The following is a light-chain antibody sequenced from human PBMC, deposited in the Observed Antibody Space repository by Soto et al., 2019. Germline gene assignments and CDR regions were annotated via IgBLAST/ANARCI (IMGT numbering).Light chain of an antibody. Sequence: DRGTITCRASQSISGWLAWYQQKPGKAPKLLIYDVSSLESGVPSRFSGSGSGTEFTLAISSLQPDDFATYYCQQYNSYPWTFGQGTKVEI. J-gene: IGKJ1*01. CDR1: QSISGW. CDR3: QQYNSYPWT. V-gene: IGKV1-5*01. CDR2: DVS.